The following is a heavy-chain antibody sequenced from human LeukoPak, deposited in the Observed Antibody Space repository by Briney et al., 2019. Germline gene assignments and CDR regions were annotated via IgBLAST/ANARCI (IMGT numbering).Heavy chain of an antibody. CDR1: GGSISSSSYY. CDR3: ATPGEYCSSTSCLYYYYYYMDV. CDR2: IYYSGST. Sequence: PSETLSLTCTVSGGSISSSSYYWGWIRQPPGKGLEWNGSIYYSGSTYYNPSLKSRVTISVDTSKNQFSLKLSSVTAADTAVYYCATPGEYCSSTSCLYYYYYYMDVWGKGTTVTVSS. D-gene: IGHD2-2*01. V-gene: IGHV4-39*01. J-gene: IGHJ6*03.